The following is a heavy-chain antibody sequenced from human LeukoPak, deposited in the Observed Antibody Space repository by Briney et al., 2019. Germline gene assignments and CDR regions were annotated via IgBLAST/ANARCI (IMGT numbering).Heavy chain of an antibody. CDR3: ARSPLTYYDFWSGYLYYFDY. CDR1: GFTFSSYW. J-gene: IGHJ4*02. V-gene: IGHV3-7*03. Sequence: GGSLRLSCAASGFTFSSYWMSWVRQAPGKGLEWVANIKQDGSEKYYVDSVKGRFTISRDNAKNSLYLQMNSLRAEDTAVYYCARSPLTYYDFWSGYLYYFDYWGQGTLVTVPS. D-gene: IGHD3-3*01. CDR2: IKQDGSEK.